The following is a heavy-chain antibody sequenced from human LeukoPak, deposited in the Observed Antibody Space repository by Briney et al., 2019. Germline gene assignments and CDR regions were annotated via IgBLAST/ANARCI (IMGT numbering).Heavy chain of an antibody. V-gene: IGHV4-59*11. CDR2: LFDSVNT. Sequence: SETLSLTCTVSGGSISSHYWNWIRQPPGKGLEWIAYLFDSVNTKDNPSLQSRLTLSADTPKNQFSLRLSSVTAADAAVYYCATIKRGSIFGYFDFWGQGIKVTVSS. J-gene: IGHJ4*02. CDR3: ATIKRGSIFGYFDF. D-gene: IGHD5-18*01. CDR1: GGSISSHY.